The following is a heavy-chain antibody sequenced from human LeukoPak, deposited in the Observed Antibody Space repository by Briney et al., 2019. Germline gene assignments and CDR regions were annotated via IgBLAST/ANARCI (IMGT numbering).Heavy chain of an antibody. Sequence: TSETLSLTCTVSGGSISSYYWSWIRQPPGKGLEWIGYIYYSGSTNYNPSLKSRVTISVDTPKNQFSLKLSSVTAADTAVYYCARATGYCSSTSCYNYFDYWGQGTLVTVSS. CDR3: ARATGYCSSTSCYNYFDY. CDR2: IYYSGST. J-gene: IGHJ4*02. CDR1: GGSISSYY. V-gene: IGHV4-59*08. D-gene: IGHD2-2*02.